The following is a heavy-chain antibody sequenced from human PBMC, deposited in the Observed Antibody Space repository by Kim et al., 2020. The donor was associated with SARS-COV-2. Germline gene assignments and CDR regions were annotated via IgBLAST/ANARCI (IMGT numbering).Heavy chain of an antibody. Sequence: GGSLRLSCAASGFTVSSNYMSWVRQAPGKGLEWVSVIYSGGSTYYADSVKGRFTISRDNSKNTLYLQMNSLRAEDAAVYYCARDRHCSSTSCTNPVGGGGMDVWGQGTTVTVSS. J-gene: IGHJ6*02. CDR2: IYSGGST. D-gene: IGHD2-2*01. V-gene: IGHV3-53*01. CDR1: GFTVSSNY. CDR3: ARDRHCSSTSCTNPVGGGGMDV.